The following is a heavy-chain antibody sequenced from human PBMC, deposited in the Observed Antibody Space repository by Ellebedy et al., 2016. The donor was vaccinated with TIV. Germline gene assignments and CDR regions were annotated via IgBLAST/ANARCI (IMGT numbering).Heavy chain of an antibody. V-gene: IGHV4-34*01. CDR3: ARQSPLGYSYGYGFDI. J-gene: IGHJ3*02. CDR2: INHSGST. CDR1: GGSFSGYY. Sequence: SETLSLTCAVYGGSFSGYYWSWIRQPPGKGLEWIGEINHSGSTNYNPSLKSRVTISVDTSKNQFSLKLSSVTAADTAVYYCARQSPLGYSYGYGFDIWGQGTMVTVSS. D-gene: IGHD5-18*01.